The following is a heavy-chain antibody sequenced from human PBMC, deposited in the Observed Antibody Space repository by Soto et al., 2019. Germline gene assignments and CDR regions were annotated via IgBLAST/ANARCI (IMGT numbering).Heavy chain of an antibody. D-gene: IGHD3-22*01. CDR1: GYTFTSYG. CDR2: ISAYNGNT. V-gene: IGHV1-18*01. CDR3: ARDGTYYYGSSGSYFDY. Sequence: GASVKVSCKASGYTFTSYGLSWVRQAPGQGLEWMGWISAYNGNTNYAQKLQGRVTMTTDTSTSTAYMELRSLRSDDTAVYYCARDGTYYYGSSGSYFDYWGQGTLVTVSS. J-gene: IGHJ4*02.